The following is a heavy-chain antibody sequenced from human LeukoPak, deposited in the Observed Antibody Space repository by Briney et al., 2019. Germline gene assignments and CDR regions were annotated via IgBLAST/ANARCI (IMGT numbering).Heavy chain of an antibody. V-gene: IGHV1-18*01. CDR3: ARGGEDDQTANDY. CDR1: GYTFTSYG. D-gene: IGHD6-25*01. J-gene: IGHJ4*02. CDR2: ISAYNGNT. Sequence: ASVKVSCKASGYTFTSYGISWVRQAPGQGLEWMGWISAYNGNTNYAQKFQGRVTITRNTSISTAYMELSSLRSEDTAVYYCARGGEDDQTANDYWGQGTLVTVSS.